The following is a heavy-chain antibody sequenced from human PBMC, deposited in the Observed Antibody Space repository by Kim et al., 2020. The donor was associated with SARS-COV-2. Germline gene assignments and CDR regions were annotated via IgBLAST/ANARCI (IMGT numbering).Heavy chain of an antibody. Sequence: GGSLRLSCAASGFTFSSYSMNWVRQAPGKGLEWVSSISSSSSYIYYADSVKGRFTISRDNAKNSLYLQMNSLRAEDTAVYYCARAPLAVAGTGYYYYGMDVWGQGTTVTVSS. V-gene: IGHV3-21*01. CDR3: ARAPLAVAGTGYYYYGMDV. D-gene: IGHD6-19*01. J-gene: IGHJ6*02. CDR2: ISSSSSYI. CDR1: GFTFSSYS.